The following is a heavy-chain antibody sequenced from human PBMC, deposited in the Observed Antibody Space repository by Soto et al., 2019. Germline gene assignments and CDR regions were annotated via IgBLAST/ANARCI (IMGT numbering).Heavy chain of an antibody. J-gene: IGHJ2*01. CDR1: GFTFSNYA. D-gene: IGHD3-16*01. V-gene: IGHV3-64*02. Sequence: GSLRVSCAAAGFTFSNYAMHWVRHAPGKGLEFVSAITSQGGTTYYADSVKGRFTISRDNSKNTLYLQLGSLRGDDMAVYYCARGRGTAPPTKYWYFDLWGRGTLVTVSS. CDR2: ITSQGGTT. CDR3: ARGRGTAPPTKYWYFDL.